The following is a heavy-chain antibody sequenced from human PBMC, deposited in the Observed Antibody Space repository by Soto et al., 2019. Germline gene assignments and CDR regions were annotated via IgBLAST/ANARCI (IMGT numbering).Heavy chain of an antibody. Sequence: GGSLRLSCAASGFTFSSFGMHWVRQAPGKGLEWVAVISYDESNKYYADSVKGRFTISRDNSKNTLYLQMNSLRAEDTAVYYCVKEEDPGNYDILTGYSFDYWGQGTLVTVSS. D-gene: IGHD3-9*01. CDR3: VKEEDPGNYDILTGYSFDY. J-gene: IGHJ4*02. CDR2: ISYDESNK. CDR1: GFTFSSFG. V-gene: IGHV3-30*18.